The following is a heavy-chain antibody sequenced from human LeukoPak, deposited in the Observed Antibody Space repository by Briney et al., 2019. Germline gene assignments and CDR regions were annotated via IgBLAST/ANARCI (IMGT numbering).Heavy chain of an antibody. CDR3: AEDYGYSYGYFDH. CDR1: GFTFSFNNYG. D-gene: IGHD1-26*01. CDR2: VRYDGTNN. J-gene: IGHJ4*02. V-gene: IGHV3-30*02. Sequence: PGGSLRLSCAASGFTFSFNNYGMHWVRQAPGKGLEWVAFVRYDGTNNYYADSVNGRFTVSRDNSKNTVYLQMSSLRTEDTAVYYCAEDYGYSYGYFDHWGQGTLVTVSS.